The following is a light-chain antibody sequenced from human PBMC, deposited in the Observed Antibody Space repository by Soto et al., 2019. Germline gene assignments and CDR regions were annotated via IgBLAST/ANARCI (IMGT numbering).Light chain of an antibody. CDR2: DAS. CDR3: QEYNNHLT. Sequence: DIQMTQSPSTLYASIGDSVTISCRASQTISIWLAWYQQKPGRAPKLLIYDASSLQGGVPSRFSGSGSGTEFTLTITDLQPDDFATYYCQEYNNHLTFGPGTTLDVK. CDR1: QTISIW. J-gene: IGKJ3*01. V-gene: IGKV1-5*01.